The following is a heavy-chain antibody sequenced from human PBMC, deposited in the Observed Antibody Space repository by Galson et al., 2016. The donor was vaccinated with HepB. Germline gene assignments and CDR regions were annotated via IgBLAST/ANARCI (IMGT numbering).Heavy chain of an antibody. CDR2: ISSSSSYI. CDR1: GFTFSSYS. Sequence: SLRLSCAASGFTFSSYSMNWVRQAPGKGLEWVSSISSSSSYIYYADSVKGRFTISRDNAKNSLYLQMNSLRAEDTAVYYCARDGSYGARGYYCYGMDVWGQGTTVTVSS. J-gene: IGHJ6*02. D-gene: IGHD5-18*01. V-gene: IGHV3-21*04. CDR3: ARDGSYGARGYYCYGMDV.